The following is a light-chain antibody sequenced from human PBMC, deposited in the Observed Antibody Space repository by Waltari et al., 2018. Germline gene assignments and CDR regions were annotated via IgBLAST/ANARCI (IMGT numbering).Light chain of an antibody. Sequence: QSALTQPASVSGSPGQSITISCTGTSSDVGRYNYVSWYQQHPGKAPKPLIYDVSDRPSGVSNRFSGSKSGNTAFLTISGLQAEDEGDYYCNSYASNSDGLFGGGTKLTVL. CDR2: DVS. J-gene: IGLJ2*01. V-gene: IGLV2-14*03. CDR3: NSYASNSDGL. CDR1: SSDVGRYNY.